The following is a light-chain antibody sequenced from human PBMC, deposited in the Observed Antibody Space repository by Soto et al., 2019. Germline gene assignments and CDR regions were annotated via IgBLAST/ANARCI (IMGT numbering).Light chain of an antibody. CDR1: QSLLQSNGYNY. CDR2: FVS. Sequence: DIVMTQSPLSLPVTPGEPASISCSSSQSLLQSNGYNYLDWYLQKPGQSPQLLIFFVSYRASWVPDRFRGSGSGTDFTLKIRSVEAEDVGIYYCMQSQQTPPTFREGTRVEIK. CDR3: MQSQQTPPT. J-gene: IGKJ1*01. V-gene: IGKV2-28*01.